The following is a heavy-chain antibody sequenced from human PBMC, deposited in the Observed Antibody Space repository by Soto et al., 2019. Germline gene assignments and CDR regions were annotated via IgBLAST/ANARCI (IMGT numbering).Heavy chain of an antibody. V-gene: IGHV4-39*02. CDR2: MYYSGGT. CDR1: GGSIIGSSYY. D-gene: IGHD5-18*01. CDR3: ARDSGYSYGRPDY. J-gene: IGHJ4*02. Sequence: SETLSLTCTVSGGSIIGSSYYFFCIRQPPGKGLEWMGSMYYSGGTYYNPSLKSRVTISVDTPKNQFSLKLSSVTAVDTAVYYCARDSGYSYGRPDYWGQGILVTVSS.